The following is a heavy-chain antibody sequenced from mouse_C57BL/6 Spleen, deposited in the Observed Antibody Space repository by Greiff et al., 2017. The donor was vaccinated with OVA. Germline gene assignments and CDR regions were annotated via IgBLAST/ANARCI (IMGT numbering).Heavy chain of an antibody. V-gene: IGHV1-4*01. D-gene: IGHD1-1*01. Sequence: VQVVESGAELARPGASVKMSCKASGYTFTSYTMHWVKQRPGQGLEWIGYINPSSGYTKYNQKFKDKATLTADKSSSTAYMQLSSLTSEDSAVYYCARDGSSLDYWGQGTTLTVSS. CDR2: INPSSGYT. CDR1: GYTFTSYT. J-gene: IGHJ2*01. CDR3: ARDGSSLDY.